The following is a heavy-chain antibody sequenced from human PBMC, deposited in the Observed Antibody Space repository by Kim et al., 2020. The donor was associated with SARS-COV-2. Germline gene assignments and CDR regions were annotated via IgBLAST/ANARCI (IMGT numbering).Heavy chain of an antibody. J-gene: IGHJ6*02. Sequence: GGSLRLSCAASGFTFDDYAMHWVRQAPGKGLEWVSGISWNSGSIGYADSVKGRFTISRDNAKNSLYLQMNSLRAEDTALYYCAKDTAPLLTGYPYYYYYGMDVWGQGTTVTVSS. V-gene: IGHV3-9*01. CDR3: AKDTAPLLTGYPYYYYYGMDV. CDR1: GFTFDDYA. CDR2: ISWNSGSI. D-gene: IGHD3-9*01.